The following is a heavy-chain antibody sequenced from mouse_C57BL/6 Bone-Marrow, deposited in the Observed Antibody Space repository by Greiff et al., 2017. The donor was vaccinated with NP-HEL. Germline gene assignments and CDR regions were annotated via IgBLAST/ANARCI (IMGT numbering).Heavy chain of an antibody. CDR1: GYTFTSYW. CDR3: ARSLGCGPAMDY. CDR2: IDPSDSYT. J-gene: IGHJ4*01. D-gene: IGHD3-3*01. V-gene: IGHV1-69*01. Sequence: VQLQQPGAELVMPGASVKLSCKASGYTFTSYWMHWVKQRPGQGLEWIGEIDPSDSYTNYNQKFKGKSTLTVDKSSSTAYMQLSSRTSADSAVCYCARSLGCGPAMDYWGQGTSVTVSS.